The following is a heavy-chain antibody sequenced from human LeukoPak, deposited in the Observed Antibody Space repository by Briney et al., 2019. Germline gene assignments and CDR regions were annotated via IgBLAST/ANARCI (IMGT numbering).Heavy chain of an antibody. D-gene: IGHD1/OR15-1a*01. V-gene: IGHV4-61*01. J-gene: IGHJ4*02. CDR1: GGSVSSANSY. CDR3: ATKQWVPYYFHY. CDR2: IYYTATT. Sequence: KSSETLSLTWPVSGGSVSSANSYWSWIREPPGKGLEWIRYIYYTATTTYNPSLNSRVTISVDTTKNQFSLKLSSVTAADTAVYYCATKQWVPYYFHYWGQGSLVTVSS.